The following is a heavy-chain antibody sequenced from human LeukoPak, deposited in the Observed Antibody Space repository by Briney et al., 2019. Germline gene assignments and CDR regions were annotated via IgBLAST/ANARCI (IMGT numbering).Heavy chain of an antibody. CDR2: VSTDTGNP. CDR1: GYTFTNYA. V-gene: IGHV7-4-1*02. CDR3: TRTSRDYGSSGQHFDY. D-gene: IGHD3-22*01. J-gene: IGHJ4*02. Sequence: GASVKVSCKASGYTFTNYAINWVRQAPGQGLEWMGWVSTDTGNPAYAQGFTGRFAFSLDTSVSTAYLQINSLKAEDTAVYHCTRTSRDYGSSGQHFDYWGQGTLVTVSS.